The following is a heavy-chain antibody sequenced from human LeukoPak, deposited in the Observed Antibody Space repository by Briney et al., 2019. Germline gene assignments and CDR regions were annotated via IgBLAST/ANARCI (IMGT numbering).Heavy chain of an antibody. D-gene: IGHD3-16*01. CDR2: INSDGSST. Sequence: GGSLRLSCAASGFTFDNYWMHWVRQAPGKGLVWVSRINSDGSSTNYADSVKGRFTMSRDNAKNTLYLQMNSLRAEDTAVYYCAKDQGRGGFGLDCWGQGTLVTVSS. CDR3: AKDQGRGGFGLDC. V-gene: IGHV3-74*01. CDR1: GFTFDNYW. J-gene: IGHJ4*02.